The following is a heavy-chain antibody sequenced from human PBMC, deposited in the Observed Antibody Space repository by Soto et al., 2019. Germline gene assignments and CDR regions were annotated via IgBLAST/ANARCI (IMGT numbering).Heavy chain of an antibody. J-gene: IGHJ3*02. CDR2: IYYRSKWYN. CDR3: AKLNSWKDAFDI. D-gene: IGHD1-1*01. Sequence: SQTLSLTCAIPGDSVSSNSAAWHWIRQSPSRGLEWLGRIYYRSKWYNDYALSVRSRMTIKPDTSKNQFSLQLNPVTPEDTAMYYCAKLNSWKDAFDIWGQGTMVTVSS. V-gene: IGHV6-1*01. CDR1: GDSVSSNSAA.